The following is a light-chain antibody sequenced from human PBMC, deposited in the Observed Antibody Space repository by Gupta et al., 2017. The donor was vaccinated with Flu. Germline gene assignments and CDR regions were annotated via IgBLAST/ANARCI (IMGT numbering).Light chain of an antibody. CDR3: AAWEDSMSGFYV. J-gene: IGLJ1*01. Sequence: QSVLTQPPSASGTPGQRVTLSCSGRSSNVGSNYVYWYQQHPGTAPELLIYRNNQRPSGVPDRFSGSKSGTAASLAISGLRSEDEADYYCAAWEDSMSGFYVFGTGTKVTVL. CDR1: SSNVGSNY. V-gene: IGLV1-47*01. CDR2: RNN.